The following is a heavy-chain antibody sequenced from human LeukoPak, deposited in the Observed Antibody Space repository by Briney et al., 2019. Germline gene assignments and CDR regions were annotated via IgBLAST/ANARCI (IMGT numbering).Heavy chain of an antibody. CDR1: GFTFSSYT. J-gene: IGHJ6*03. Sequence: PAGSLRLSCAASGFTFSSYTLNWVRQAPGKGLEWVSSISSAGGYIYYADSVKGRFTISRDNAKNSLYLQMNSLRAVDTAVYYCARGDLPSFMDVWGKGTSVTVSS. CDR2: ISSAGGYI. V-gene: IGHV3-21*01. D-gene: IGHD3-16*01. CDR3: ARGDLPSFMDV.